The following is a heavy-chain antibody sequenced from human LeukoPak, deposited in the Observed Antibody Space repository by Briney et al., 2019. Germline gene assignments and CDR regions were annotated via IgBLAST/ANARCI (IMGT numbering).Heavy chain of an antibody. CDR2: INHSGST. J-gene: IGHJ4*02. D-gene: IGHD3-10*01. V-gene: IGHV4-34*01. CDR1: GGSFSGYY. CDR3: ARGLYGSGSYFDY. Sequence: SSETLSLTCAVYGGSFSGYYWSWIRQPPGKGLEWIGEINHSGSTNYNPSLKSRVTISVDTSKNQFSLKLSSVTAADTAVYYCARGLYGSGSYFDYWGQGTLVTVSS.